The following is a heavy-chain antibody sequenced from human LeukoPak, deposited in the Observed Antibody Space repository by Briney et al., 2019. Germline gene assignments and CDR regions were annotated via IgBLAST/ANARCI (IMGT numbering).Heavy chain of an antibody. J-gene: IGHJ6*03. CDR3: ARGGTHPGYYYYMDV. CDR2: LYSGGTT. Sequence: GGSLRLSCAASGFTVSNSYMSWVRQAPGKGLEWVSLLYSGGTTYYADSVKGRFTISRDNSRNTLYLQMNSLRAEDTAVYYCARGGTHPGYYYYMDVWGKGTTVTVSS. CDR1: GFTVSNSY. D-gene: IGHD1-26*01. V-gene: IGHV3-66*02.